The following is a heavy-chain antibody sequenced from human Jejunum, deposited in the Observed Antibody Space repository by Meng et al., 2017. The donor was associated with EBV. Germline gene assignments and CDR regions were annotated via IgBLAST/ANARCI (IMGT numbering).Heavy chain of an antibody. Sequence: EVQWGGPVGVLVKPGGFLKLFCAASGFTFSSYSMNGVRQAPGKGLEWVSYISSGSSFIYYADSVKGRFTISRDDAKNSLSLQMNNLGADDTAVYYCVRDSSFNVHWGQGTLVTVSS. CDR1: GFTFSSYS. V-gene: IGHV3-21*02. D-gene: IGHD3-16*02. CDR3: VRDSSFNVH. J-gene: IGHJ4*02. CDR2: ISSGSSFI.